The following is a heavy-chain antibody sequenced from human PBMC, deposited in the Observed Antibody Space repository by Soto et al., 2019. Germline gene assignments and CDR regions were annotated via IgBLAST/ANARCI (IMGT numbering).Heavy chain of an antibody. CDR2: IKQDGSEK. Sequence: EVQLVESGGGLVQPGGSLRLSCAASGFTFSSYWMSWVRQAPGKGLEWVANIKQDGSEKYYVDSVKGRFTISRDNAKNSLYLQMNSLRAEDTAVYYCARDRPWDYGDYGGLLDYWGQGTLVTVSS. CDR1: GFTFSSYW. V-gene: IGHV3-7*01. D-gene: IGHD4-17*01. J-gene: IGHJ4*02. CDR3: ARDRPWDYGDYGGLLDY.